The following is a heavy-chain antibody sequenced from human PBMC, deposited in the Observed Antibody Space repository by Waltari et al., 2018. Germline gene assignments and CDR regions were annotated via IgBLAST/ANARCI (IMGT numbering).Heavy chain of an antibody. CDR3: ARVHYDFWSGYSASTPYFDY. Sequence: QVQLVQSGAAVKKLGSSVKVSCKASGGTFSSYAISWVRQAPGQRLGWMGGIIPIFGTANYAQKFQGRVTITADESTSTAYMELSSLRSEDTAVYYCARVHYDFWSGYSASTPYFDYWGQGTLVTVSS. D-gene: IGHD3-3*01. CDR2: IIPIFGTA. V-gene: IGHV1-69*01. CDR1: GGTFSSYA. J-gene: IGHJ4*02.